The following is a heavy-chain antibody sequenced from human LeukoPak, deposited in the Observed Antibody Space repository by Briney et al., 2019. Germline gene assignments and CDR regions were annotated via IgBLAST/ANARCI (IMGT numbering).Heavy chain of an antibody. Sequence: GESLKISCKGPGYSFTTHWIAWVRQMPGKGLEWMGIIHPGDSDTRYSPSLQGQVTISADKSISTAYLQWSSLKASDTAMYYCARAYGYCSAGSCYYYGMDVWDQGTTVTVSS. J-gene: IGHJ6*02. D-gene: IGHD2-15*01. CDR1: GYSFTTHW. CDR3: ARAYGYCSAGSCYYYGMDV. V-gene: IGHV5-51*01. CDR2: IHPGDSDT.